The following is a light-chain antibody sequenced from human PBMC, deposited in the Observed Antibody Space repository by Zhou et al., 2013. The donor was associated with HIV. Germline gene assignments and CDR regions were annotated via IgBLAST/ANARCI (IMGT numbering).Light chain of an antibody. CDR1: ENIDNR. CDR2: DAS. V-gene: IGKV3-15*01. CDR3: QQYSTSPPAYT. Sequence: EIVLTRSPATLSVSPGERATLFCRSSENIDNRLAWYQQKPGQGPRLLIFDASARASGIPARFSGSGSGTDFTLTISRLEPEDFAVYYCQQYSTSPPAYTFGPGTKLEIK. J-gene: IGKJ2*01.